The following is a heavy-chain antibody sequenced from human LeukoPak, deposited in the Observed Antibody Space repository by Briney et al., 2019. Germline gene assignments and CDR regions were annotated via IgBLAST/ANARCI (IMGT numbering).Heavy chain of an antibody. J-gene: IGHJ5*02. CDR2: ISGSGGST. Sequence: GRSLRLSCAASGFTFSSYGMHWVRQAPGKGLEWVSTISGSGGSTYYADSVKGRFTISRDNSKNTLYLQMNSLRAEDTAVYYCAKSYDYVPNWFDPWGQGTLVTVSS. CDR1: GFTFSSYG. V-gene: IGHV3-23*01. CDR3: AKSYDYVPNWFDP. D-gene: IGHD5-12*01.